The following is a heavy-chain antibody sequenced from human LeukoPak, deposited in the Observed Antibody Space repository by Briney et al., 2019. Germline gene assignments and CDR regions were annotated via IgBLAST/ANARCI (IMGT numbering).Heavy chain of an antibody. D-gene: IGHD2-2*01. J-gene: IGHJ5*02. CDR2: IIPIFGTA. CDR1: GGTFSSYV. V-gene: IGHV1-69*13. CDR3: ARALLRYCSSTSCYWFDP. Sequence: RASVKVSCKASGGTFSSYVISWVRQAPGQGLEWMGGIIPIFGTANYAQKFQGRVTITADESTSTAYMELSSLRSEDTAVYYCARALLRYCSSTSCYWFDPWGQGTLVTVSS.